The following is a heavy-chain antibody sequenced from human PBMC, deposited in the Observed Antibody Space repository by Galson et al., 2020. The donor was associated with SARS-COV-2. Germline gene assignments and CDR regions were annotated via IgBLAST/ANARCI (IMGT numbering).Heavy chain of an antibody. CDR2: ISYDGSNK. CDR1: GFTFSSYG. Sequence: GGSLRLSCAASGFTFSSYGMHWVRQAPGKGLEWVAVISYDGSNKYYADSVKGRFTISRDNSKNTLYLQMNSLRAEDTAVYYCAKDSKYYDFWSGYSNPSPYYYYYGMDVWGQGTTVTVSS. J-gene: IGHJ6*02. CDR3: AKDSKYYDFWSGYSNPSPYYYYYGMDV. V-gene: IGHV3-30*18. D-gene: IGHD3-3*01.